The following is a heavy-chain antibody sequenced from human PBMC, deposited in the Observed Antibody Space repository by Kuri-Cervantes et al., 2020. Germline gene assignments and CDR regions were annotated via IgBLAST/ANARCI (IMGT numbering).Heavy chain of an antibody. CDR1: GFTFSSYW. CDR3: AREAFYCDDY. Sequence: GGSLRLSCAVSGFTFSSYWMSWVRQAPGKGLEWVSAISGSGGSTYYADSVKGRFTISRDDAKNSLFLQMNSLRAEDTAVYYCAREAFYCDDYWGQGTLVTVSS. J-gene: IGHJ4*02. V-gene: IGHV3-23*01. D-gene: IGHD1-26*01. CDR2: ISGSGGST.